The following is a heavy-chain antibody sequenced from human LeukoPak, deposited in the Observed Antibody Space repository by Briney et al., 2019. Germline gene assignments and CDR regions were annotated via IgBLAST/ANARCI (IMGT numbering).Heavy chain of an antibody. V-gene: IGHV1-2*02. CDR1: GYIFTDYY. J-gene: IGHJ4*02. CDR2: INPNSGAT. Sequence: ASVKVSCKASGYIFTDYYIHWVRQAPGQGLEWMGWINPNSGATNYAQNFQGRVTMTRDPSISTAYMELSRLRYDDTAVYYCARARGIYYDSSGYSLDYWGQGTLVTVSS. D-gene: IGHD3-22*01. CDR3: ARARGIYYDSSGYSLDY.